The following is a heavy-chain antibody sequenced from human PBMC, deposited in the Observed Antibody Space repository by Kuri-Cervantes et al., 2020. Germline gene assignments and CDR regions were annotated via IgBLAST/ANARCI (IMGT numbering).Heavy chain of an antibody. V-gene: IGHV3-7*01. Sequence: GESLKISCAASGFTVSSNYMSWVRQAPGKGLEWVANIKQDGSEKYYVDSVKGRFTTSRDNSKNTLYLQMNSLRAEDTAVYYCARDQRGRYCSGGSCYYYYYGMDVWGQGTTVTVSS. J-gene: IGHJ6*02. D-gene: IGHD2-15*01. CDR3: ARDQRGRYCSGGSCYYYYYGMDV. CDR2: IKQDGSEK. CDR1: GFTVSSNY.